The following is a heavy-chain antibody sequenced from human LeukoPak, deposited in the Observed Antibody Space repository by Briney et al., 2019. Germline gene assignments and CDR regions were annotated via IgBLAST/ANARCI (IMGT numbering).Heavy chain of an antibody. CDR1: GFSFSNYW. J-gene: IGHJ2*01. D-gene: IGHD7-27*01. Sequence: PGGSLRLSCAASGFSFSNYWMSWVRQAPGKRLEWVANIKEDGSEKYYVDSVKGRFTISRDKAKNSLSLQMNSLRVEDTAVYYCARDRSPNWAYWYFDLWGRGTLVTVSS. CDR3: ARDRSPNWAYWYFDL. V-gene: IGHV3-7*04. CDR2: IKEDGSEK.